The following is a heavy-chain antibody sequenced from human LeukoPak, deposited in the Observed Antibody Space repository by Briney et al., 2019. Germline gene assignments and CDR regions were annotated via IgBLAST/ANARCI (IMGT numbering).Heavy chain of an antibody. CDR1: GFTLSSYG. Sequence: PGGSLRLSCGASGFTLSSYGMHWVLQAPGKGLEWVGNIQPDGSEQYPVDSVKGRFTISRDNARNSLFLQMNSLRVEDTAVYYCASQSFARFDPWGQGTLVTVSS. CDR2: IQPDGSEQ. J-gene: IGHJ5*02. V-gene: IGHV3-7*01. D-gene: IGHD3-16*01. CDR3: ASQSFARFDP.